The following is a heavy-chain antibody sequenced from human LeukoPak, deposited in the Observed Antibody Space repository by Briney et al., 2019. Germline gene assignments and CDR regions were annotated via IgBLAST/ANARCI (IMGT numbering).Heavy chain of an antibody. CDR2: IYYSGST. CDR3: ARSGLRYCSGGSCSFL. CDR1: GGSISSGDYY. J-gene: IGHJ4*02. V-gene: IGHV4-30-4*01. D-gene: IGHD2-15*01. Sequence: SQTLSLTCTVSGGSISSGDYYWSWIRQPPGKGLEWIGYIYYSGSTYYNPSLKSRVTISVDTSKNQFSLKLSSVTAADTAVYYCARSGLRYCSGGSCSFLWGQGTLVTVSS.